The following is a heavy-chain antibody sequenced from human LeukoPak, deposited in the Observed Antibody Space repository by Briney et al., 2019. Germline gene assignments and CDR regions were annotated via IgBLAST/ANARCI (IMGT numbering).Heavy chain of an antibody. D-gene: IGHD2-15*01. V-gene: IGHV6-1*01. J-gene: IGHJ4*02. CDR1: GDSVSSNSAA. CDR2: TYYRSKWYY. CDR3: ARDGTWRLDY. Sequence: SQTLTLTCAISGDSVSSNSAAWNWIRQSPSGGLEWLGRTYYRSKWYYDYALSVKSRSTINPDTSENQFSLQLNSVTPDDTAVYYCARDGTWRLDYWGQGILVTVSS.